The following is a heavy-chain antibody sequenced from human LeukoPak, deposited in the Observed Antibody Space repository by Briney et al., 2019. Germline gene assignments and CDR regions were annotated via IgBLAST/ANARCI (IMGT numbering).Heavy chain of an antibody. D-gene: IGHD6-13*01. CDR3: AKVSIAAAGGGHFDY. J-gene: IGHJ4*02. CDR1: GFTFSSYG. Sequence: GGSLRLSCAASGFTFSSYGMHWVRQAPGKGLEWVAFIRYDGSNKYYADSVKGRLTISRDNSKNTLYLQMNSLRAEDTAVYYCAKVSIAAAGGGHFDYWGQGTLVTVSS. V-gene: IGHV3-30*02. CDR2: IRYDGSNK.